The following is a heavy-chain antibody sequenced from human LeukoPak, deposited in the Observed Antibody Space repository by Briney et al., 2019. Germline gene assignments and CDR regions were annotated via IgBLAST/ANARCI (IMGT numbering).Heavy chain of an antibody. J-gene: IGHJ2*01. V-gene: IGHV3-23*01. D-gene: IGHD5-18*01. CDR2: ISGSGDST. CDR3: AKDTASSWWYFDL. Sequence: GGTLRLSCAASGFTFSSFGMSWVRQAPGKGLEWVSGISGSGDSTYYADSVKGRFTISRDNSKKTLYLQMNSLRAEDTAVYYCAKDTASSWWYFDLWGRGTLVTVSS. CDR1: GFTFSSFG.